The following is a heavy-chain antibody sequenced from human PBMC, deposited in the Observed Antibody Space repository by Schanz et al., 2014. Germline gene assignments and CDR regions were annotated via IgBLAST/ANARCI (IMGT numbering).Heavy chain of an antibody. Sequence: QVQLVDSGGGLVKPGGSLRLSCAASGFTFSDYYMTWIRQAPGKGLEWVSDISDSGDSTHYADSVKGRFNISRDNPKTSLSLKINSGSAEDPAVYFCARDKEGDLYSPRHDAFDVWGQGTVVTVSS. CDR3: ARDKEGDLYSPRHDAFDV. J-gene: IGHJ3*01. V-gene: IGHV3-11*04. CDR2: ISDSGDST. D-gene: IGHD2-8*01. CDR1: GFTFSDYY.